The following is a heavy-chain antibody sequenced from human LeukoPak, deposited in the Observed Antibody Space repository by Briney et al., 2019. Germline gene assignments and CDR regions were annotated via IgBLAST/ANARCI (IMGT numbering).Heavy chain of an antibody. CDR3: ARVRGDCSGGSCYPLIDY. CDR2: IYYSGST. D-gene: IGHD2-15*01. V-gene: IGHV4-61*01. Sequence: KPSETLSLTCTVSGGSVSSGSYYWSWIRQPLGKGLEWIGYIYYSGSTNYNPSLKSRVTISVDTSKNQFSLKLSSVTAADTAVYYCARVRGDCSGGSCYPLIDYWGQGTLVTVSS. CDR1: GGSVSSGSYY. J-gene: IGHJ4*02.